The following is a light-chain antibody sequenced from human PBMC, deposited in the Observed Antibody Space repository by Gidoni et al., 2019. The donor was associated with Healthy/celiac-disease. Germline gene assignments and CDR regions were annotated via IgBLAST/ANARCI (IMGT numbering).Light chain of an antibody. V-gene: IGKV3-15*01. CDR2: GAS. Sequence: ELVMTQSPATRSVSPGERATLSCRASQSVSSNLAWYQQKPGQAPRLLIYGASTRATGIPARFSGSGSGTEFTLTISSLQSEDFAVYYCQQYNNWPLYTFGQGTKLEIK. J-gene: IGKJ2*01. CDR3: QQYNNWPLYT. CDR1: QSVSSN.